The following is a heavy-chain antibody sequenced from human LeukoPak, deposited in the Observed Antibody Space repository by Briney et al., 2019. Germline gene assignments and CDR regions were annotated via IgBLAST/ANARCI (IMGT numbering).Heavy chain of an antibody. CDR1: GYTFTSYA. Sequence: ASVKVSCKASGYTFTSYAMHWVRHAPGQRLEWIGWINAGNGNTKYSQKFQGRVTITRDTSASTAYMELSSLRSEDTAVYYCARRIAAAGDNWFDPWGQGTLVTVSS. V-gene: IGHV1-3*01. CDR3: ARRIAAAGDNWFDP. CDR2: INAGNGNT. D-gene: IGHD6-13*01. J-gene: IGHJ5*02.